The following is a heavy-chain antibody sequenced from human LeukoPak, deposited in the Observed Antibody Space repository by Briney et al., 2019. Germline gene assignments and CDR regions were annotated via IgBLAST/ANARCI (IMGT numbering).Heavy chain of an antibody. CDR3: ARDVDIVVVPAAPGSSSWYNWFDP. V-gene: IGHV1-2*02. CDR1: VYTFTGYY. CDR2: INPNSRGT. Sequence: ASVKVSCKASVYTFTGYYMLWVRQAPGQGLEWMGWINPNSRGTNYAQKFQSRVTMTRDTSISTAYMELSRLRSDDTAVYYCARDVDIVVVPAAPGSSSWYNWFDPWGQGTLVTVSS. J-gene: IGHJ5*02. D-gene: IGHD2-2*01.